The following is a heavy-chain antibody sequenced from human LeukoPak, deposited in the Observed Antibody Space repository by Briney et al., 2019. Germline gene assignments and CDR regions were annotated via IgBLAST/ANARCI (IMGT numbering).Heavy chain of an antibody. D-gene: IGHD3-10*02. CDR1: GFTFSTYG. V-gene: IGHV3-23*03. CDR3: AELGITMIGGV. CDR2: VYTGGTT. J-gene: IGHJ6*04. Sequence: GGTLRLSCTASGFTFSTYGMSWVRQAPGKGLEWVSVVYTGGTTHYADSVKGRFTISRDNAKNSLYLQMNSLRAEDTAVYYCAELGITMIGGVWGKGTTVTVSS.